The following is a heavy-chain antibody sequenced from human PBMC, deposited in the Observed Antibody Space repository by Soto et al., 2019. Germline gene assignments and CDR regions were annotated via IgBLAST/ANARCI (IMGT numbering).Heavy chain of an antibody. CDR2: INPNSGGT. J-gene: IGHJ6*02. D-gene: IGHD2-2*02. CDR1: GYTFSGYY. CDR3: ARSLTEGYCTITGCYTRPLYGMDV. V-gene: IGHV1-2*04. Sequence: QEQLVQSGAEVKKPGASVKVSCKASGYTFSGYYIHWLRQAPGQGLEWMGWINPNSGGTNYAQKCQGWVNVPRDKHTSTAYMELSRLTYDDTAVYYCARSLTEGYCTITGCYTRPLYGMDVWGQGTTVTVSS.